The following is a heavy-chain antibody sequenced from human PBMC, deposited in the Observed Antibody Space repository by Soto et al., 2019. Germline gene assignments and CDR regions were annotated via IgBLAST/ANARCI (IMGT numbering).Heavy chain of an antibody. J-gene: IGHJ6*02. CDR2: IIPIFDTA. Sequence: SVEVTCKYSGGSLSDSTMNCVRQETVQRLEWMGGIIPIFDTANYAEKFQGRVTITADESTSTSFMEVSSLRSEDTAVYYCARNGTLTGYSYGMDVWGQGTMVP. D-gene: IGHD1-1*01. CDR3: ARNGTLTGYSYGMDV. CDR1: GGSLSDST. V-gene: IGHV1-69*13.